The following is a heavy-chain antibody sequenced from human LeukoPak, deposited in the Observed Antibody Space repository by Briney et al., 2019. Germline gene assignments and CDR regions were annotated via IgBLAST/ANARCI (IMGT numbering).Heavy chain of an antibody. Sequence: ASVKVSCKASGYTFTGYYMHWARQAPGQGLEWMGWIDPNSGGTSYAQKFQGRVTMTRDTSTSTVYMELSSLRSEDTAVYYCARWGGPSFDYWGQGILVTVSS. J-gene: IGHJ4*02. V-gene: IGHV1-2*02. D-gene: IGHD3-16*01. CDR3: ARWGGPSFDY. CDR1: GYTFTGYY. CDR2: IDPNSGGT.